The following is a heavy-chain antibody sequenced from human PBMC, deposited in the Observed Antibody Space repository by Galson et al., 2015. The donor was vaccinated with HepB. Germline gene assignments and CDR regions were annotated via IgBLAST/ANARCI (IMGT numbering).Heavy chain of an antibody. CDR2: IIPILGIA. V-gene: IGHV1-69*04. CDR3: ARLAHNYGDYTAGWFDP. J-gene: IGHJ5*02. D-gene: IGHD4-17*01. Sequence: SVTVSCKASGGTFSSYAISWVRQAPGQGLEWMGRIIPILGIANYAQKFQGRVTITADKSTSTACMELSSLRSEDTAVYYCARLAHNYGDYTAGWFDPWGQGTLVTVSS. CDR1: GGTFSSYA.